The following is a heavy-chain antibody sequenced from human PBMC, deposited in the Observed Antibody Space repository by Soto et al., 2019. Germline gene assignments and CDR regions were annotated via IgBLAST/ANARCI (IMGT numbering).Heavy chain of an antibody. V-gene: IGHV3-11*01. CDR2: ISSSGSTI. Sequence: QVQLVESGGGLVKPGGSLGLSCAASGFTFSDYYMSWIRQAPGKGLEWVSYISSSGSTIYYADSVKGRFTISRDNAKNSLYLQMNSLRAEDTAVYYCARDRANYYDSSGYLTDAFDIWGQGTMVTVSS. J-gene: IGHJ3*02. CDR1: GFTFSDYY. CDR3: ARDRANYYDSSGYLTDAFDI. D-gene: IGHD3-22*01.